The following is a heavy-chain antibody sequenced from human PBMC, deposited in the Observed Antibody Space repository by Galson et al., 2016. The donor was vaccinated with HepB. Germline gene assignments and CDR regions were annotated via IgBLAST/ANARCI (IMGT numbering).Heavy chain of an antibody. D-gene: IGHD7-27*01. CDR2: TFYRSNWQN. V-gene: IGHV6-1*01. J-gene: IGHJ1*01. CDR1: GDSVSSNSAG. CDR3: ARGYLLGRGFGW. Sequence: CAISGDSVSSNSAGWNWIRQSPSRGLEWLGRTFYRSNWQNDYAASVKSRITINPDTSKNQFSLQLNSVTPEDTAVYYCARGYLLGRGFGWWGQGTLVTVSS.